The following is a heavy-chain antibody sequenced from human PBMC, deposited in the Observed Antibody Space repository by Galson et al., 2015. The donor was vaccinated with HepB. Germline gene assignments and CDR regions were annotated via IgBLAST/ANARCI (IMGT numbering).Heavy chain of an antibody. D-gene: IGHD2-15*01. J-gene: IGHJ4*02. CDR3: AKRYCSGGSCYLDY. CDR1: GFTFSSYA. V-gene: IGHV3-23*01. CDR2: ISGSGGST. Sequence: SLRLSCAASGFTFSSYAMSWVRQAPGKGLEWVSAISGSGGSTYYADSVKGRFTISRDNSKNTLYLQMNSLRAEDTAVYYCAKRYCSGGSCYLDYWGQGTLVTVSS.